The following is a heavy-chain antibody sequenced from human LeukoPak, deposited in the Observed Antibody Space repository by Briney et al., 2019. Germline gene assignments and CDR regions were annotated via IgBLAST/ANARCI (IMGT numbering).Heavy chain of an antibody. CDR3: ARDYYDSSGYYFDY. CDR1: GFTVSSNY. V-gene: IGHV3-66*01. CDR2: IYSGGST. D-gene: IGHD3-22*01. Sequence: GGSLRLSCAASGFTVSSNYMSWVRQAPGKGLEWVSVIYSGGSTYYADSVKGRFTISRDNAKNSLYLQMNSLRAEDTAVYYCARDYYDSSGYYFDYWGQGTLVTVSS. J-gene: IGHJ4*02.